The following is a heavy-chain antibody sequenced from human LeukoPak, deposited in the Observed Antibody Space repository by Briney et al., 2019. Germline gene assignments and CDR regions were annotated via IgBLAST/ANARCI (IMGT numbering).Heavy chain of an antibody. CDR1: GGTFSSYA. Sequence: SVKVSCKASGGTFSSYAISWVRQAPGQGLEWMGRIIPILGIANYAQKFQGRVTITADKSTSTAYMELSSLRSEDTAVYYCAISGSYELSFDYWGQGTLVTVSS. V-gene: IGHV1-69*04. D-gene: IGHD3-10*01. CDR2: IIPILGIA. CDR3: AISGSYELSFDY. J-gene: IGHJ4*02.